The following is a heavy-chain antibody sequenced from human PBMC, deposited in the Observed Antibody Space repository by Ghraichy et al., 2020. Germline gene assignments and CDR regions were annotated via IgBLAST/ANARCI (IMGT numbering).Heavy chain of an antibody. CDR1: GFSISSYE. J-gene: IGHJ5*02. V-gene: IGHV3-48*03. Sequence: GESLNISCVASGFSISSYEMNWVRQAPGKGLEWIAYIGNRDSTIYYADSVKGRFTISRDSANNALHHQMDSLRVDDTALYYCTSGGGLRGISNWLGPWGQGIQVTVSS. CDR3: TSGGGLRGISNWLGP. CDR2: IGNRDSTI. D-gene: IGHD3-10*01.